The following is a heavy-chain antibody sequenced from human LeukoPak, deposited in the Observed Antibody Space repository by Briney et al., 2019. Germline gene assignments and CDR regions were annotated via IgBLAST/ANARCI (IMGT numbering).Heavy chain of an antibody. CDR2: IYYSGST. V-gene: IGHV4-61*01. CDR3: ASGNTLNGLDY. D-gene: IGHD2/OR15-2a*01. CDR1: GGSISSGNYY. Sequence: NPSETLSLTCTVSGGSISSGNYYWSWIRQPPGKGLEWIGYIYYSGSTNYNPSLKSRVTISVDTSKNQFSLRLTSVTGADTAVYYCASGNTLNGLDYWGQGTLVSVSS. J-gene: IGHJ4*02.